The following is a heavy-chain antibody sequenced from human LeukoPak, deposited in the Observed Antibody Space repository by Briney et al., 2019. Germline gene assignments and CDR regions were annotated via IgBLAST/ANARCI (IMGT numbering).Heavy chain of an antibody. CDR3: ARGPTVTTNFDY. CDR1: GYSISSGYY. Sequence: SETLSLTCTVSGYSISSGYYWGWIRQPPGKGLEWIGSIYHSGSTYYNPSLKSRVTISVDTSKTQSSLKLSSVTAADTAVYYCARGPTVTTNFDYWGQGTLVTVSS. J-gene: IGHJ4*02. D-gene: IGHD4-17*01. V-gene: IGHV4-38-2*02. CDR2: IYHSGST.